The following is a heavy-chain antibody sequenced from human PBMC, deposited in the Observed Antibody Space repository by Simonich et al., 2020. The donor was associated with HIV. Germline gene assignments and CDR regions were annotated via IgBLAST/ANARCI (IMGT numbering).Heavy chain of an antibody. D-gene: IGHD6-6*01. Sequence: EVQLVESGGGLVQPGRSLRLSCAASGFTFEDYAMHWVRQAQGKSLEWVSGISWNSGSIGYADSVKGRFTISRDNAKNSLYLQMNSLRAEDMALYYCAKDRYSSSSGSFDYWGQGTLVTVSS. CDR2: ISWNSGSI. CDR3: AKDRYSSSSGSFDY. CDR1: GFTFEDYA. V-gene: IGHV3-9*03. J-gene: IGHJ4*02.